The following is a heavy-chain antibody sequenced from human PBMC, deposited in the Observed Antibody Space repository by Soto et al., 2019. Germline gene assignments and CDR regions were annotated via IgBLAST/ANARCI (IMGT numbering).Heavy chain of an antibody. CDR2: IYSGGST. V-gene: IGHV3-66*01. CDR1: GFTVSSNY. J-gene: IGHJ4*02. CDR3: ARKGYSGYGALSY. Sequence: PGGSLRLSCAASGFTVSSNYMSWVRQAPGKGLEWVSVIYSGGSTYYADSVKGRFTISRDNSKNTLYLQMNSLRAEDTAVYYCARKGYSGYGALSYWGQGTLVTVSS. D-gene: IGHD5-12*01.